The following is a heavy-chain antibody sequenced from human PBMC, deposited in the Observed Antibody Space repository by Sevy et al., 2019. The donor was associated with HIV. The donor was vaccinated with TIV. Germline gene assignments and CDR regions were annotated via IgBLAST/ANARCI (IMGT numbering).Heavy chain of an antibody. CDR3: ARAGGICSGGSCYGYYYYYGIDV. Sequence: SETLSLTCTVSGGSISSYYWSWIRQPPGKGLEWIGYIYYSGSTNYNPSLKSRVTISVDTSKNQFSLKLSSVTAADTAVYYCARAGGICSGGSCYGYYYYYGIDVWGQGTTVTVSS. J-gene: IGHJ6*02. CDR2: IYYSGST. D-gene: IGHD2-15*01. V-gene: IGHV4-59*01. CDR1: GGSISSYY.